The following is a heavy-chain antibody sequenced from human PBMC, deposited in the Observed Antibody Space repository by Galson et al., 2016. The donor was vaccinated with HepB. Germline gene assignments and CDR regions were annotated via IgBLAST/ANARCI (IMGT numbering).Heavy chain of an antibody. Sequence: SLRLSCAASGFTFSYYTFHWVRQAPGAGLEWVALISSDGTKERYADSVKGRFTISRDSSKNTVSLQMSSLTPKDTAVYYCARDDKWDLAYGGYPDYWGQGTLVTVSS. V-gene: IGHV3-30-3*01. J-gene: IGHJ4*02. CDR3: ARDDKWDLAYGGYPDY. CDR1: GFTFSYYT. CDR2: ISSDGTKE. D-gene: IGHD1-26*01.